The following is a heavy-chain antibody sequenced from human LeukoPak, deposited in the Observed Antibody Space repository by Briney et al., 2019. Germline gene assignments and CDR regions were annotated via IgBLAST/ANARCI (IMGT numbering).Heavy chain of an antibody. J-gene: IGHJ6*03. V-gene: IGHV1-8*01. CDR3: ARVPISSSWYDYYYMDV. CDR1: GYTFTSYD. D-gene: IGHD6-13*01. Sequence: ASVKVSCKASGYTFTSYDINWVRQATGQGLEWMGWMNPNSGNTGYAQKFQGRVTMTRNTSISTAYMELSSLRSEDTAVYYCARVPISSSWYDYYYMDVWGKGTTVTISS. CDR2: MNPNSGNT.